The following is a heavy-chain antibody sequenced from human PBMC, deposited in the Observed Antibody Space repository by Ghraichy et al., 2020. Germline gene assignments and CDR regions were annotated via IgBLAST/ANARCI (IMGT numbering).Heavy chain of an antibody. V-gene: IGHV6-1*01. D-gene: IGHD5-18*01. CDR1: GDSVSSNSAA. Sequence: SQTLSLTCAISGDSVSSNSAAWNWIRQSPSRGLEWLGRTYYRSKWYNDYAVSVKSRITINPDTSKNQFSLQLNSVTPEDTAVYYCARDEVMVDTAMVHRATYYYYGMDVWGQGTTVTVSS. CDR2: TYYRSKWYN. J-gene: IGHJ6*02. CDR3: ARDEVMVDTAMVHRATYYYYGMDV.